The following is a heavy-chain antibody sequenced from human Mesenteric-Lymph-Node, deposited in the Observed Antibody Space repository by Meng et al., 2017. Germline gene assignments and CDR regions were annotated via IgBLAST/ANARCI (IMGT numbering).Heavy chain of an antibody. CDR2: TYYKSKWYN. V-gene: IGHV6-1*01. CDR1: GDSVSSNSAA. Sequence: QVQLQQSGPGLVQPSQTLSLTCAISGDSVSSNSAAWIWIRQSPSRGLEWLGRTYYKSKWYNDYAVSAKRRITINPDTSRNQFSLQLNSVTPEDTAVYFCARERDSGPNHFDYWGQGILVTVSS. J-gene: IGHJ4*01. CDR3: ARERDSGPNHFDY. D-gene: IGHD5-12*01.